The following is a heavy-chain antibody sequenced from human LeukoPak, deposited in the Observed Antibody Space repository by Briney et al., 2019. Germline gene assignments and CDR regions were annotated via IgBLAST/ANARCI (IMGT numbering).Heavy chain of an antibody. CDR2: ISFDGSNK. CDR3: AREGDGYNFDY. V-gene: IGHV3-30*03. D-gene: IGHD5-24*01. CDR1: GFTFSDYY. Sequence: GGSLRLSCAASGFTFSDYYMSWIRQAPGKGLEWVAVISFDGSNKYYADSVKGRFTISRDNSKNTLYLQMNSLRAEDTAVYYCAREGDGYNFDYWGQGTLVTVSS. J-gene: IGHJ4*02.